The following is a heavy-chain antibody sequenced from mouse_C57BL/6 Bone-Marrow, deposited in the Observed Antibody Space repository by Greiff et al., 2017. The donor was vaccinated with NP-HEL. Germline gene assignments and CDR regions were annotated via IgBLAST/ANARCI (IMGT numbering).Heavy chain of an antibody. V-gene: IGHV5-9-1*02. CDR2: ISSGGDYI. D-gene: IGHD1-1*01. J-gene: IGHJ1*03. CDR1: GFTFSSYA. CDR3: TREGIYYYGSSYWYFDV. Sequence: EVQLVESGEGLVKPGGSLKLSCAASGFTFSSYAMSWVRQTPEKRLEWVAYISSGGDYIYYADTVKGRFTISRDNARNTLYLQMSSLKSEDTAMYYCTREGIYYYGSSYWYFDVWGTGTTVTVSS.